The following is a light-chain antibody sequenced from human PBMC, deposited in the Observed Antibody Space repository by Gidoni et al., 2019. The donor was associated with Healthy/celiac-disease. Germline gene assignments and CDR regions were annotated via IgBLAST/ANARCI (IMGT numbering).Light chain of an antibody. V-gene: IGKV3-20*01. J-gene: IGKJ1*01. CDR2: GAS. Sequence: ELVFTQSPGTLSLSPGERATLSCRASQSVSSSYLAWYQQKPGQAPRLLIYGASSRATGIPDRFSGSGSGTDFTLTISRLEPEDFAVYYCQQYGSQGTFGQGTKVEIK. CDR1: QSVSSSY. CDR3: QQYGSQGT.